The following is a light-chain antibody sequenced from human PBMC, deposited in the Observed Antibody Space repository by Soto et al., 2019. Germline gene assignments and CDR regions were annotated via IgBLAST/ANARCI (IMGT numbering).Light chain of an antibody. CDR3: QQYHKWPPIT. CDR2: GAS. J-gene: IGKJ5*01. Sequence: EVVVTQTPGTPSVSLGECATISCRASQSVDGYLARYQQNPGQVPRLLIYGASTRATGVTARFRGGGSGTEFTLTISSLQSEDSAVYYCQQYHKWPPITFGQGTRLEIK. V-gene: IGKV3-15*01. CDR1: QSVDGY.